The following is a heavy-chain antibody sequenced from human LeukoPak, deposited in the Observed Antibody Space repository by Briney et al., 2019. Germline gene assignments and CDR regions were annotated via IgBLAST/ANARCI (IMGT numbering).Heavy chain of an antibody. V-gene: IGHV4-59*12. Sequence: SETLSLTCTVSGGSISSYYWSWIRQPPGKGLEWIGYIYYSGSTNYNPSLKSRVTISVDTSKNQFSLKLSSVTAADTAVYYCARDGFFDSNSQELNYYYYMDVWGKGTTVTVSS. CDR3: ARDGFFDSNSQELNYYYYMDV. CDR2: IYYSGST. J-gene: IGHJ6*03. D-gene: IGHD4-11*01. CDR1: GGSISSYY.